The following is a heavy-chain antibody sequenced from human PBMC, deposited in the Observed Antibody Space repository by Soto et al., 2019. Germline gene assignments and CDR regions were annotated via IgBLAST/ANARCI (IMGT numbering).Heavy chain of an antibody. Sequence: PGESLKISCKGSGYSFTSYWISWVRQMPGKGLEWMGRIDPSDSYTNYSPSFQGHVTISADKSISTAYLQWSSLKASDTAMYYCSRRQWALPEIFDYWGQGTLVTGSS. V-gene: IGHV5-10-1*01. D-gene: IGHD1-26*01. CDR2: IDPSDSYT. CDR3: SRRQWALPEIFDY. J-gene: IGHJ4*02. CDR1: GYSFTSYW.